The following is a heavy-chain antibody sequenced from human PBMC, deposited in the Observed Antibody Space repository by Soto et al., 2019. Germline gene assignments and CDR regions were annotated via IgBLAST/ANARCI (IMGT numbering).Heavy chain of an antibody. J-gene: IGHJ6*02. CDR2: VRGSGANT. Sequence: PEGSLRLSCAASGFSYSMYAMSWVRKAPGKGLEWVSSVRGSGANTYYADSVTGRFTISRDNSKNTVYLQMSSQRIEDTAVYYCGKGGDHFYYYDMEVWGQGTTVTVSS. D-gene: IGHD2-21*01. CDR1: GFSYSMYA. V-gene: IGHV3-23*01. CDR3: GKGGDHFYYYDMEV.